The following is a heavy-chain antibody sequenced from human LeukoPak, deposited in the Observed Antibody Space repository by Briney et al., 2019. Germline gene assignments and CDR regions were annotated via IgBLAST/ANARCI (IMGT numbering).Heavy chain of an antibody. CDR1: GFTFSSYE. Sequence: PGGSPRLSCAASGFTFSSYEMNWVRQAPGKGLEWVSYISSSGSTIYYADSVKGRFTISRDNSKNTLYLQMNSLRAEDTAVYYCARGGVVGGRFGEWGQGTLVTVSS. D-gene: IGHD1-26*01. CDR3: ARGGVVGGRFGE. V-gene: IGHV3-48*03. J-gene: IGHJ4*02. CDR2: ISSSGSTI.